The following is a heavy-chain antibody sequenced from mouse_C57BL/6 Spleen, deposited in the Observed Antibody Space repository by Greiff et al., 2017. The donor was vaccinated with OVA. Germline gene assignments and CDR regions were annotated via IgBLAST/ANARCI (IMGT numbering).Heavy chain of an antibody. Sequence: EVQLVESGGGLVKPGGSLKLSCAASGFTFSSYAMSWVRQTPEKRLEWVATISDGGSYTYYPDNVKGRFTISRDNAKNNLYLQMSHLKSEDTAMYYCAGDGSGRRWYFDVWGTGTTVTVSS. CDR3: AGDGSGRRWYFDV. D-gene: IGHD2-12*01. CDR1: GFTFSSYA. V-gene: IGHV5-4*01. J-gene: IGHJ1*03. CDR2: ISDGGSYT.